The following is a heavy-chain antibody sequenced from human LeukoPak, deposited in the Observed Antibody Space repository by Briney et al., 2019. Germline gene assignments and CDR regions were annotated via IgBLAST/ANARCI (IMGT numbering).Heavy chain of an antibody. CDR3: AKVPKTYYDFWSGYRGGY. D-gene: IGHD3-3*01. V-gene: IGHV3-23*01. Sequence: PGGSLRLSCAASGFTFSSYAMSWVRQAPGKGLEWVSAISGSGGSTYYADSVKGRFTISRDNSKNTLYLQMNSLRAEDTAVYYCAKVPKTYYDFWSGYRGGYWGQGTLVTVSS. J-gene: IGHJ4*02. CDR2: ISGSGGST. CDR1: GFTFSSYA.